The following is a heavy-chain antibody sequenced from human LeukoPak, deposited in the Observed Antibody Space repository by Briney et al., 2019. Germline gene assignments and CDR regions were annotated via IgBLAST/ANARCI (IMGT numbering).Heavy chain of an antibody. CDR2: INPSGGST. Sequence: ASVKVSCKASGYTFTSYYMHWVRQAPGQGLEWMGIINPSGGSTSNAQKFQGRVTVTRDTSTSTVHMELSGLRSEDTAVYYCARDQEGFDYWGQGTLVTVSS. J-gene: IGHJ4*02. V-gene: IGHV1-46*01. CDR3: ARDQEGFDY. CDR1: GYTFTSYY.